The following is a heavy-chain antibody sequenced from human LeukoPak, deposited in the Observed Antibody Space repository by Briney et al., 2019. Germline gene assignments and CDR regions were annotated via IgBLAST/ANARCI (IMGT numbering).Heavy chain of an antibody. CDR3: ARLRNTMTTPRFDY. CDR1: GFPFTTYA. J-gene: IGHJ4*02. CDR2: ISGSDGGT. Sequence: GGSLRLSYAASGFPFTTYAMSWVRQDPGKGLQWVSAISGSDGGTHYADSVKGRFTTSRDNSKNTLYLQMSSLRADDTAVYYCARLRNTMTTPRFDYWGQGTLVTVSS. V-gene: IGHV3-23*01. D-gene: IGHD4-17*01.